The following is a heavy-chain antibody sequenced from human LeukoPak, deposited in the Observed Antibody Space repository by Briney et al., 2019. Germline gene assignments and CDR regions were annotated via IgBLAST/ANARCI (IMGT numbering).Heavy chain of an antibody. J-gene: IGHJ4*02. D-gene: IGHD4-23*01. CDR2: INTDGSST. CDR1: GFTFSSYW. Sequence: GGSLRLSCAASGFTFSSYWMHWVRQAPGKGLLWVSRINTDGSSTYYADSVKGRFTISRDNAKNTLYLQMNSLRAEDTAVYYCARDHYGGNSDYWGQGTLVTVSS. CDR3: ARDHYGGNSDY. V-gene: IGHV3-74*01.